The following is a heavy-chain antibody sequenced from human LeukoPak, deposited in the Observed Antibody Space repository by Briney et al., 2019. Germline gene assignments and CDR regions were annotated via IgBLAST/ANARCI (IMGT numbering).Heavy chain of an antibody. CDR3: ARSRYCSSTSCVSGWFDP. D-gene: IGHD2-2*01. CDR2: INPNSGGT. Sequence: ASVKVSCKASGGTFSSYAISWVRQAPGQGLEWMGWINPNSGGTNYAQKFQGRVTMTRDTSISTAYMELSRLRSDDTAVYYCARSRYCSSTSCVSGWFDPWGQGTLVTVSS. CDR1: GGTFSSYA. J-gene: IGHJ5*02. V-gene: IGHV1-2*02.